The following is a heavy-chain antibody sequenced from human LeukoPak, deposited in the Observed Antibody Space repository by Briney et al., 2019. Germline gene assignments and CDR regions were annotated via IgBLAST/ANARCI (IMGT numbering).Heavy chain of an antibody. D-gene: IGHD3-10*01. CDR1: GFTFSNYA. CDR2: ITGSGGST. J-gene: IGHJ4*02. Sequence: GGSLRLSCAASGFTFSNYAINWVRQAPGKGLEWVSTITGSGGSTYYADSVKGRFTISRDNSKNTLYLQMNTLRVEDTAIYYCARGDGYMIRDWGQGTLVTVSP. V-gene: IGHV3-23*01. CDR3: ARGDGYMIRD.